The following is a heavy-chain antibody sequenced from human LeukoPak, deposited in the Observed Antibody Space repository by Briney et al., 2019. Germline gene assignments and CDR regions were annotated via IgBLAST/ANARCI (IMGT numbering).Heavy chain of an antibody. CDR1: GYTFTSYG. CDR2: ISAYNGNT. Sequence: ASVKVSCTASGYTFTSYGISWVRQAPGQGREWMGWISAYNGNTNYAQKLQGRGTITTETTTTTAYMELRSLRSDDTAVYYCARTRSPGTPREGVDYWGQGTLVTVSS. D-gene: IGHD1-1*01. CDR3: ARTRSPGTPREGVDY. V-gene: IGHV1-18*01. J-gene: IGHJ4*02.